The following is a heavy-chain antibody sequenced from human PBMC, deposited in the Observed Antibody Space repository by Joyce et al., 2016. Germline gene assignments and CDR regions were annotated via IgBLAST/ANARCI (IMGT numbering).Heavy chain of an antibody. J-gene: IGHJ4*02. D-gene: IGHD3-10*01. CDR1: GASVSSGGYS. CDR3: ASGFNFKGRSFFDY. CDR2: IYHKEST. Sequence: QLQLQESGSGLVKPSQTLSLTCAFSGASVSSGGYSWTWIRQPPGKGLEWIGYIYHKESTCYNPSLKSRVTIAVDRSKNQFSLKLASVTAADTAVYYCASGFNFKGRSFFDYWGQGALVTVSS. V-gene: IGHV4-30-2*01.